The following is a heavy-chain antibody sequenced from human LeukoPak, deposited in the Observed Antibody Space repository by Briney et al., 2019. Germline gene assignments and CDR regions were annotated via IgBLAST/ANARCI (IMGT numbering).Heavy chain of an antibody. J-gene: IGHJ5*02. CDR3: AKDPSGSSSSREDWFDP. D-gene: IGHD6-6*01. CDR2: ISGSGGST. V-gene: IGHV3-23*01. Sequence: PGGSLRLSCAASGFTFSSYAVTWVRQAPGKGLEWVSGISGSGGSTYYAAAVKGRFTISRDNSKNTLYLQMNSLRAEDTAVYYCAKDPSGSSSSREDWFDPWGQGTLVTVSS. CDR1: GFTFSSYA.